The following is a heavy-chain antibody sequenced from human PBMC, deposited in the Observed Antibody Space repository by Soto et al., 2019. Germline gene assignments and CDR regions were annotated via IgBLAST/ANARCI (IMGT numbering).Heavy chain of an antibody. J-gene: IGHJ5*01. CDR1: GFTFSAFA. CDR2: ISYDGGNE. D-gene: IGHD2-2*01. Sequence: QVQMVESGGGVAQPGRSLRLSCEVSGFTFSAFAMYWVRQAPGKGLEWVALISYDGGNEDYAESVRGRFTISRDNSKNTLYLDMSSLSAEDSAVYFCAKASPTSPNW. CDR3: AKASPTSPNW. V-gene: IGHV3-30*18.